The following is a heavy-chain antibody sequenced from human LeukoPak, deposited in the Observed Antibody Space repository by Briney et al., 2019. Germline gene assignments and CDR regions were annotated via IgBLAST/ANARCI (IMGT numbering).Heavy chain of an antibody. CDR2: IKVDGRDK. CDR1: GFTFSAHW. CDR3: SRGGRNLDY. Sequence: RTGGSLRLSCAASGFTFSAHWMSWVRQAPGKGLEWVANIKVDGRDKNYVDSVKGRFTISRDNTKNSLYLQMNSLRAEDTAVYYCSRGGRNLDYWGQGTLVTVSS. D-gene: IGHD1-14*01. V-gene: IGHV3-7*01. J-gene: IGHJ4*02.